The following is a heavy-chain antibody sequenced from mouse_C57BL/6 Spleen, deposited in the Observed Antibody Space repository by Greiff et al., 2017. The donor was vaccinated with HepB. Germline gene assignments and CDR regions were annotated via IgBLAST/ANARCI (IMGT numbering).Heavy chain of an antibody. Sequence: VQLQQSGAELVKPGASVKLSCKASGYTFTSYWMHWVKQRPGQGLEWIGMIHPNSGSTNYNEKFKSKATLTVDKSSSTAYMQLSSLTSEDSAVYYCARGYGNYDWFAYWGQGTLVTVSA. CDR1: GYTFTSYW. CDR2: IHPNSGST. D-gene: IGHD2-1*01. V-gene: IGHV1-64*01. CDR3: ARGYGNYDWFAY. J-gene: IGHJ3*01.